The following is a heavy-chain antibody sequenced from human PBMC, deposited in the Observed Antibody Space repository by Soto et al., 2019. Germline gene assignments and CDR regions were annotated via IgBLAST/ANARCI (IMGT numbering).Heavy chain of an antibody. CDR3: ARGFPIAVAGMDEFDY. CDR2: ISYDGSNK. Sequence: QVQLVESGGGVVQPGRSLRLSCAASGFTFSSYAMHWVRQAPGKGLEWVAVISYDGSNKYYADSVKGRFTISRDNSKNTLYLQMNSLRAEDTAVYYCARGFPIAVAGMDEFDYWGQGTLVTVSS. D-gene: IGHD6-19*01. V-gene: IGHV3-30-3*01. CDR1: GFTFSSYA. J-gene: IGHJ4*02.